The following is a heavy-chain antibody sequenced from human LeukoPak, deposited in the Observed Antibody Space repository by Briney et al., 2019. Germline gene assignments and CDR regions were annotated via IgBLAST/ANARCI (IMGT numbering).Heavy chain of an antibody. V-gene: IGHV3-7*03. D-gene: IGHD1-26*01. CDR2: IKQDGSEK. CDR3: TRDYRGTFDY. CDR1: GFNYNTYW. J-gene: IGHJ4*02. Sequence: GGSLRLSCVASGFNYNTYWMSWVRQAPGKGLEWVANIKQDGSEKNYVDSVKGRFPVSRDNAKNSLYLQTNSLRAEDTAIYYCTRDYRGTFDYWGQGTLVTVSS.